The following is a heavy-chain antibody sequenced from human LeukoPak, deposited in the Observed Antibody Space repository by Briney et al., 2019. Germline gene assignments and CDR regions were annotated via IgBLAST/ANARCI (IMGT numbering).Heavy chain of an antibody. J-gene: IGHJ4*02. CDR1: GFTFSSYS. CDR3: ARVTEAPYYFDY. Sequence: GGSLRLSCAASGFTFSSYSMNWVRQAPGKGLEWVSSISSSSYIYYADSVKGRFTIPRDNAKNSLYLQMNSLRAEDTAVYYCARVTEAPYYFDYWGQGTLVTVSS. CDR2: ISSSSYI. V-gene: IGHV3-21*01.